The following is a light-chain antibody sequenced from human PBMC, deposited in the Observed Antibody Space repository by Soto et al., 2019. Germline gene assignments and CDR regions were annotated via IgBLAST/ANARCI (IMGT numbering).Light chain of an antibody. CDR3: SSYTSSSPS. Sequence: PTSVSGSPGQSITISCTGTSSDVGGYNYVSWYQQHPGKAPKLMIYDVSNRPSGVSNRFSGSKSGNTASLTISGLQAEDEADYYCSSYTSSSPSFGTGTKVTVL. J-gene: IGLJ1*01. V-gene: IGLV2-14*01. CDR1: SSDVGGYNY. CDR2: DVS.